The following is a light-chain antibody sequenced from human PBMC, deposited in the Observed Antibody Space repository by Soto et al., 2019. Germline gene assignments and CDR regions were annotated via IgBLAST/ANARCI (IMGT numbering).Light chain of an antibody. V-gene: IGKV1D-12*01. CDR1: QGISRW. CDR2: AES. Sequence: DIQMTQSPSSVSASVGDRVTITCRASQGISRWLAWYQQKPGKAPKILIYAESSLQNGVPSRLRGSGSETDVTLTNISLQPEAVATYYCLQANSFPFTFGRGEKVDI. J-gene: IGKJ3*01. CDR3: LQANSFPFT.